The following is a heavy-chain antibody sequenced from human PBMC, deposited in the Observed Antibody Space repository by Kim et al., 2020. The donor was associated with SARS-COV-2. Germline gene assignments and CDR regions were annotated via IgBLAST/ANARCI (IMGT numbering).Heavy chain of an antibody. D-gene: IGHD2-2*01. CDR3: ARAFVVVPAAMAY. J-gene: IGHJ4*02. V-gene: IGHV3-48*02. Sequence: YADSVKGRFTISRDNAKNSLYLQMNSLRDEDTAVYYCARAFVVVPAAMAYWGQGTLVTVSS.